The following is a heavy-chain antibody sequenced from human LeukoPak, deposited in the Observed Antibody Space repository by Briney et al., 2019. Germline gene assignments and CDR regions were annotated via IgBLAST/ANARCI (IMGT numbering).Heavy chain of an antibody. CDR1: GGSISSYY. Sequence: PSETLSLTCTVSGGSISSYYWSWIRQPAGKGLEWIGRIYTSGSTNYNPSLKSRVTISVDTSKNQFSLKLSSVTAADTAVYYCASSPSYSPRGGYCSSTSCYVDYWGQGTLVTVSS. J-gene: IGHJ4*02. V-gene: IGHV4-4*07. CDR3: ASSPSYSPRGGYCSSTSCYVDY. D-gene: IGHD2-2*01. CDR2: IYTSGST.